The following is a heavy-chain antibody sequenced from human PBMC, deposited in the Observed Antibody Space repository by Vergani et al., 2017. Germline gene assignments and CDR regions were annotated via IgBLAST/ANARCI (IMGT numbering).Heavy chain of an antibody. CDR2: INHSGST. V-gene: IGHV4-34*01. J-gene: IGHJ6*02. CDR3: ARVSGPVVRGHYGMDV. CDR1: GGSFRGYY. Sequence: QVQLQQWGAGLLKPSETLSLTCAVYGGSFRGYYWSGIRQPPGKGLEWIGEINHSGSTNNNPSLKSRVTISVDTSKNQFSLKLSSVTAADTAVYYCARVSGPVVRGHYGMDVWGQGP. D-gene: IGHD2-15*01.